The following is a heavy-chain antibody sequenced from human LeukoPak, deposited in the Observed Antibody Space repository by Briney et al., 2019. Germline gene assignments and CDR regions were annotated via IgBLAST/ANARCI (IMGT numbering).Heavy chain of an antibody. CDR1: GFTFSSYS. CDR2: ISSSSSYI. V-gene: IGHV3-21*01. D-gene: IGHD3-10*01. J-gene: IGHJ4*02. CDR3: ARDRITMVRGVHSYYFDY. Sequence: GGSLRLSGAASGFTFSSYSMNWVRRAPGKGLEWVSSISSSSSYIYYADSVKGRFTISRDNAKNSLYLQMNSLRAEDTAVYYCARDRITMVRGVHSYYFDYWGQGTLVTVSS.